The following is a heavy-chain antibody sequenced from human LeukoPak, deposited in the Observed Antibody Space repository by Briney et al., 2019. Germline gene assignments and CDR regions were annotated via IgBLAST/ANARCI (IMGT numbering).Heavy chain of an antibody. CDR2: VRYDGSDK. J-gene: IGHJ6*03. CDR3: AKGAGYGDLGYFYYMDV. Sequence: GGSLRLSCAASGFTFSTYGLHWVRQAPGKGLEWVAFVRYDGSDKYYVDSVKVRFTISRDNSRDTLYLQMNSLRAEDTAVYYCAKGAGYGDLGYFYYMDVWGKGTTVTVSS. V-gene: IGHV3-30*02. CDR1: GFTFSTYG. D-gene: IGHD4-17*01.